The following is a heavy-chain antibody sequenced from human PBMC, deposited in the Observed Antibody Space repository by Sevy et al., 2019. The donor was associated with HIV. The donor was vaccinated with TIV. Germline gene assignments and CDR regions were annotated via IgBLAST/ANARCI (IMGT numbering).Heavy chain of an antibody. J-gene: IGHJ4*02. CDR2: ISSSSSYI. CDR1: GFTFSYYS. Sequence: GGSLRLSCAGSGFTFSYYSMNWVRQAPGKGLEWVSSISSSSSYIYYADSVKGRFTISRDNAKNSLYLQMNSLRAEDTAVYYCASPLDYYDSPSAYWGQGTLVTVSS. D-gene: IGHD3-22*01. CDR3: ASPLDYYDSPSAY. V-gene: IGHV3-21*01.